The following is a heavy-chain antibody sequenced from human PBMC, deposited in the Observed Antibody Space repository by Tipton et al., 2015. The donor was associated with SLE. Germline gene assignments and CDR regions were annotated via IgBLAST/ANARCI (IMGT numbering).Heavy chain of an antibody. CDR2: LSWAGNT. CDR1: GEALTSGRIY. V-gene: IGHV4-39*07. J-gene: IGHJ3*02. CDR3: ARIGGYNVYVSYGFDI. D-gene: IGHD5/OR15-5a*01. Sequence: GEALTSGRIYWTWIRQPAGKGLGWVGSLSWAGNTYYNPSLKSRVTISRDTSMNQFSLILTSVTAADTAVYYCARIGGYNVYVSYGFDIWGQGTMLTVSS.